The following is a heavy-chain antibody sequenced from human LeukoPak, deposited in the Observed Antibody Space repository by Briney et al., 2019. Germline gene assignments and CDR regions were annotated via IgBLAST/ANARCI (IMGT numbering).Heavy chain of an antibody. CDR1: GFTFSIYW. V-gene: IGHV3-7*01. D-gene: IGHD3-22*01. J-gene: IGHJ4*02. Sequence: GGSLRLSCAASGFTFSIYWMSWVRQAPGKGLEWVANIKQDGSEKYYVDSVKGRFTISRDNAKNSLYLQMNSLRAEDTAVYYCASAIVVVIKGRTPPDFDYWGQGTLVTVSS. CDR3: ASAIVVVIKGRTPPDFDY. CDR2: IKQDGSEK.